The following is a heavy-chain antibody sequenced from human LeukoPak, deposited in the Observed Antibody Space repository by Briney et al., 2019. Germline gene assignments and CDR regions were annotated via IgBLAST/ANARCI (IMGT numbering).Heavy chain of an antibody. CDR2: IYYTGTS. CDR1: GGSISSHY. J-gene: IGHJ3*02. V-gene: IGHV4-59*08. Sequence: PSETLSLTCTVSGGSISSHYWSWIRQPPGKGLEWIAYIYYTGTSNYNPSLKSRVTISVDTSKNQISLRLSSVTAADPAVYYCARQGIDAFDIWGQGTLVTVSS. CDR3: ARQGIDAFDI.